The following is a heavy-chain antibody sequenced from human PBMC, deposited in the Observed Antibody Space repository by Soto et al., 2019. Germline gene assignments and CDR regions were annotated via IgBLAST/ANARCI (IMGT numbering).Heavy chain of an antibody. CDR1: GGTFSSYA. CDR2: IIPIFGTA. Sequence: SVKVSCKASGGTFSSYAISWVRQAPGQGLEWMRGIIPIFGTANYAQKFQGRVTITADESTSTAYKELSSLRFEDTAVFYCARDPCTNGVCYEDLDYWGQGTLVTVSS. CDR3: ARDPCTNGVCYEDLDY. D-gene: IGHD2-8*01. V-gene: IGHV1-69*13. J-gene: IGHJ4*02.